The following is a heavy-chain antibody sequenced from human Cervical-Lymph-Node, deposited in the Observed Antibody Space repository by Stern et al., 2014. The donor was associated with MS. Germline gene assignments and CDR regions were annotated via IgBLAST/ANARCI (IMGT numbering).Heavy chain of an antibody. Sequence: QVQLVQSGPEVKKPGASVKVSCKASGYIFSNFGITWVRQAPGQGLEWLGWISASKNKRNNIQNLQCRVTLTTDTPTSTAFMELRGLKSDDTAVYYCARDVVPAANHKYGLDVWGQGTTVTVSS. CDR1: GYIFSNFG. J-gene: IGHJ6*02. V-gene: IGHV1-18*01. CDR2: ISASKNKR. CDR3: ARDVVPAANHKYGLDV. D-gene: IGHD2-2*01.